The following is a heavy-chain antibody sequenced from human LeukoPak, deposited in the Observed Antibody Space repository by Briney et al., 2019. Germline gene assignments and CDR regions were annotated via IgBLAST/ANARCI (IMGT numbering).Heavy chain of an antibody. CDR3: AREGRQSFGVVIGRFDP. J-gene: IGHJ5*02. Sequence: ASVKVSCKASGYTFTSYGISWVRQAPGQGLEWMGWISAYNGNTNYAQKLQGRVTMTTDTSTSTAYMELRSLRSDDTAVYYCAREGRQSFGVVIGRFDPWGQGTLVTVSS. CDR2: ISAYNGNT. D-gene: IGHD3-3*01. V-gene: IGHV1-18*01. CDR1: GYTFTSYG.